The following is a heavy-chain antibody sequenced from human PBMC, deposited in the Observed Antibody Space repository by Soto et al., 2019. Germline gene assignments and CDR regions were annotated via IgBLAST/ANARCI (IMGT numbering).Heavy chain of an antibody. CDR3: ARSARTQNWFDP. J-gene: IGHJ5*02. Sequence: PSETLSLTCTVSGGSISSGGYYWSWIRQHPGKGLEWIGYIYYSGSTYYNPSLKSRVTISVDTSKNQFSLKLSSVTAADTAVYYCARSARTQNWFDPWGQGTLVTVSS. CDR1: GGSISSGGYY. V-gene: IGHV4-31*03. CDR2: IYYSGST.